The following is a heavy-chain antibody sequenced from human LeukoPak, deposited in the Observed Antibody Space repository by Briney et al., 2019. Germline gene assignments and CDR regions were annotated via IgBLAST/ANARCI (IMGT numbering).Heavy chain of an antibody. Sequence: GGSLRLSCAASGFTFSSYWMHWVRQAPGKGLVWVSRINSDGSSTSYADSVKGRFTISRDNAKNTLYLQMNSLRSEDTAVYYCARTYYDILTGYYESRGYLDYWGQGILVTVSS. CDR3: ARTYYDILTGYYESRGYLDY. V-gene: IGHV3-74*01. CDR2: INSDGSST. J-gene: IGHJ4*02. D-gene: IGHD3-9*01. CDR1: GFTFSSYW.